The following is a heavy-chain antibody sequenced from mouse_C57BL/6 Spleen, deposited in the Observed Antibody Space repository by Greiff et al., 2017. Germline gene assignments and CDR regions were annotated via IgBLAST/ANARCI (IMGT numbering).Heavy chain of an antibody. Sequence: EVKLMESGPGLVKPSQSLSLTCSVTGYSITSGYYWNWIRQFPGNKLEWMGYISYDGSNNYNPSLKNRISITRDTSKNQFFLKLNSVTTEDTATYYCARDEGDWDVPHWYFDVWGTGTTVTVSS. J-gene: IGHJ1*03. D-gene: IGHD4-1*01. CDR3: ARDEGDWDVPHWYFDV. CDR2: ISYDGSN. V-gene: IGHV3-6*01. CDR1: GYSITSGYY.